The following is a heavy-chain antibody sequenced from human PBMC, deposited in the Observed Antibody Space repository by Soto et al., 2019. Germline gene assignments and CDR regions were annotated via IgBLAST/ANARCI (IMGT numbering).Heavy chain of an antibody. J-gene: IGHJ6*02. CDR2: ITPIFGTP. Sequence: QVHLVQSGAEVKKPGSSVKVSCKTSGGTFRTTAISWVRQAPGQGLEWMGEITPIFGTPDYAQKFQGRITIPADESTSTVYMDLSSLRSEDTAVYYCARGALVITDFYYALDVWRPGTTVTVS. V-gene: IGHV1-69*01. CDR3: ARGALVITDFYYALDV. D-gene: IGHD3-9*01. CDR1: GGTFRTTA.